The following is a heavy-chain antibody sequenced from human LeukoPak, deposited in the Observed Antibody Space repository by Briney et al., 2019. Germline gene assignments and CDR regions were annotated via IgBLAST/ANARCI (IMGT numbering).Heavy chain of an antibody. CDR1: GYTFTDYF. CDR2: INPNIGDA. V-gene: IGHV1-2*02. D-gene: IGHD2-21*02. Sequence: ASVKVSCKASGYTFTDYFIHWVRQAPGQGLEWMGWINPNIGDASYAQKFRDRVTMTRDRSINTAYMELSRLTSDDTAVYYCARMALDGGDSIGFDSWGQGTLVTVSS. J-gene: IGHJ5*01. CDR3: ARMALDGGDSIGFDS.